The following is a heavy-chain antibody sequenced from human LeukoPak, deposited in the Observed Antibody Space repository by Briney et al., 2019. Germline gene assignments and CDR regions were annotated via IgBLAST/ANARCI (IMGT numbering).Heavy chain of an antibody. CDR3: TRYRYDILPDVSSFDY. V-gene: IGHV4-4*07. CDR1: GASITSYY. J-gene: IGHJ4*02. D-gene: IGHD3-9*01. CDR2: FFTGGIT. Sequence: SQTLSLTCTVSGASITSYYWSWIRQPAGKGLEWIGRFFTGGITHFNTSLKSRATMPEDRSKNQFSLNLSSVTAADTAVYYSTRYRYDILPDVSSFDYGGQGILVTVSS.